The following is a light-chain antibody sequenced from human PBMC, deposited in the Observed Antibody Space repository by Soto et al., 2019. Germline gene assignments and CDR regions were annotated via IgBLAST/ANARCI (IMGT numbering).Light chain of an antibody. J-gene: IGLJ2*01. CDR2: GNS. Sequence: QSALTQPPSVSGAPGQRVTISRTGSSSNIGAGYDVHWYQQLPGTAPRLLIYGNSNRPSGVPDRFSGSKSGTSASLAITGLQAEDEADYYCQSYDSSLSGSVVFGGGTKVTVL. CDR3: QSYDSSLSGSVV. V-gene: IGLV1-40*01. CDR1: SSNIGAGYD.